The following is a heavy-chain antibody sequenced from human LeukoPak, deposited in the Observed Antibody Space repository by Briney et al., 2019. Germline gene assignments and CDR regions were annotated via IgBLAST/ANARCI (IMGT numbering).Heavy chain of an antibody. CDR2: ISYDGSNK. CDR1: GFTFNSYA. Sequence: PGGSLRLSCAASGFTFNSYAIHWVRQAPGRGLEWVAVISYDGSNKYYADSVKGRFTISRDNSKNTLYLQMNSLRADDTAVYYCARQSGTYSSGWYVGYWGQGTLVTVSS. J-gene: IGHJ4*02. V-gene: IGHV3-30-3*01. CDR3: ARQSGTYSSGWYVGY. D-gene: IGHD6-19*01.